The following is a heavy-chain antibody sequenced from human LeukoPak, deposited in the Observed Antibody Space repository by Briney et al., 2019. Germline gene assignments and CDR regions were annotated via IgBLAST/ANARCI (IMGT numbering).Heavy chain of an antibody. CDR1: GGSVSSSNNY. Sequence: SETLPLSCTVSGGSVSSSNNYWGWIRQPPGQGLEWIGSIYYSLNTYYNPSLKSRVTISVDTSKNQFSLKLSSVTAADTAVYYCARRGIIMIGGAIDYWGQGTPVTVSS. CDR3: ARRGIIMIGGAIDY. CDR2: IYYSLNT. V-gene: IGHV4-39*01. J-gene: IGHJ4*02. D-gene: IGHD3-22*01.